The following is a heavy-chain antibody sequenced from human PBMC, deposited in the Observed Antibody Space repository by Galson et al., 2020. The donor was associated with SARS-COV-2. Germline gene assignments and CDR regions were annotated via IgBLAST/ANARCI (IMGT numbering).Heavy chain of an antibody. CDR1: GFTFSSYA. CDR3: AKRGYSGSHVPLFYFDY. V-gene: IGHV3-23*01. CDR2: ITSSGDRT. Sequence: QAGGSLRLSCAASGFTFSSYAMSWVRQAPGKGLEWVSSITSSGDRTFYADSVKGRFTFSRDNSKNTLYLQMNSLRGEDTALYYCAKRGYSGSHVPLFYFDYWGQGTPVTVSS. D-gene: IGHD1-26*01. J-gene: IGHJ4*02.